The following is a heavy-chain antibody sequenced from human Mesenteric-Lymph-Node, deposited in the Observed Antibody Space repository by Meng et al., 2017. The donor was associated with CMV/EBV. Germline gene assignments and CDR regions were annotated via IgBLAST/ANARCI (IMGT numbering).Heavy chain of an antibody. Sequence: QGHLHQGGVGLLKPSETLSGTCAVYGGSFSGYYWNWIRQSTEKGLEWIGEINHSGSTTYNPSFTSRIIISVDTSTNQISLNMSSVTAADTAVYYCARGSSYDILTGYFDYWGQGALVTVSS. J-gene: IGHJ4*02. CDR3: ARGSSYDILTGYFDY. V-gene: IGHV4-34*01. CDR1: GGSFSGYY. D-gene: IGHD3-9*01. CDR2: INHSGST.